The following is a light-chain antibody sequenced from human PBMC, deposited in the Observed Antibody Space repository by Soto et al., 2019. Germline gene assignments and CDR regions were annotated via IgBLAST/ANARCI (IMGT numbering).Light chain of an antibody. J-gene: IGKJ2*01. V-gene: IGKV3-11*01. Sequence: EIVLTQSPATLSLSPGERATLSCRASQSISSFLAWYQQKPGQTPRLLIYDASNRVTGIPTRFSGSGSGTDFTLTISNVEPGDFAVYYCQQRSSWPPYTFGQGTKLEIK. CDR1: QSISSF. CDR3: QQRSSWPPYT. CDR2: DAS.